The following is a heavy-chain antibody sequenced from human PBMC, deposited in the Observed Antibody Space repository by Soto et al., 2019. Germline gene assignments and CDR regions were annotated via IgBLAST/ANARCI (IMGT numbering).Heavy chain of an antibody. CDR2: ISGSGGST. D-gene: IGHD3-16*02. CDR1: GFTFSSYA. CDR3: AKAGSYDYIWGSYRYAPLSYYYYYMDV. J-gene: IGHJ6*03. V-gene: IGHV3-23*01. Sequence: EVQLLESGGGLVQPGGSLRLSCAASGFTFSSYAMSWVRQAPGKGLEWVSAISGSGGSTYYADSVKGRFTISRDNSKNTLYLQMNSLRAEDTAVYYCAKAGSYDYIWGSYRYAPLSYYYYYMDVWGKGTTVTVSS.